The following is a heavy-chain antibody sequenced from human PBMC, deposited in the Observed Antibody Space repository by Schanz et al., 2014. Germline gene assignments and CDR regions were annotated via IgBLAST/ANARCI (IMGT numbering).Heavy chain of an antibody. D-gene: IGHD3-16*01. J-gene: IGHJ6*03. CDR3: ARDHVATSDYDYFFYYLDV. CDR1: GYTFTDYG. V-gene: IGHV1-18*01. Sequence: QVQLVQSGGEMKKPGASVKVSCKASGYTFTDYGLSWVRQAPGQGLEWLGWISGSNGNTNYTQKFQGRVTMTIDPYTSTAYMELRSLRSDDTAVFYCARDHVATSDYDYFFYYLDVWATGITVIVSS. CDR2: ISGSNGNT.